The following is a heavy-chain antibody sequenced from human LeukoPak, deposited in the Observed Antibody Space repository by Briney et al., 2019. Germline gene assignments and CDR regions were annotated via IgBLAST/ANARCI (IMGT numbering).Heavy chain of an antibody. CDR1: GYTFTSYY. D-gene: IGHD3-3*01. V-gene: IGHV1-46*01. J-gene: IGHJ5*02. CDR3: ARAWSNGMTDYDFWSGYYTLQNWFDP. Sequence: GASVKVSCKASGYTFTSYYMHWVRQAPGQGLEWMGIINPSGGSTSYAQKFQGRVTMTRDMSTSTVYMELSSLRSEDTAVYYCARAWSNGMTDYDFWSGYYTLQNWFDPWGQGTLVTVFS. CDR2: INPSGGST.